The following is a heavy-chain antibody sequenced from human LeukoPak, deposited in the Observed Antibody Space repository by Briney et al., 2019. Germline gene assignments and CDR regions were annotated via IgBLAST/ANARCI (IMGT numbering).Heavy chain of an antibody. Sequence: GGSLRLSCAASGFTVSSNYMSWVRQAPGKGLEWVSVIYSGGSTYYADSVKGRFTISRDNSKNTLYLQMNSLRAEDTAVYYCASRASADTAMGTNPWGQGTLVTVSS. J-gene: IGHJ5*02. CDR3: ASRASADTAMGTNP. D-gene: IGHD5-18*01. V-gene: IGHV3-66*01. CDR1: GFTVSSNY. CDR2: IYSGGST.